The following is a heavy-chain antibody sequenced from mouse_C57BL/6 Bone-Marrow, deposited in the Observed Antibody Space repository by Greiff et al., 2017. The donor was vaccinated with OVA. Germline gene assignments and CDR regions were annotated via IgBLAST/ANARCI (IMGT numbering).Heavy chain of an antibody. CDR2: IHPNSGST. CDR3: ARRYSNYRYYAMDY. CDR1: GYTFTSYW. J-gene: IGHJ4*01. V-gene: IGHV1-64*01. Sequence: QVQLQQPGAELVKPGASVKLSCKASGYTFTSYWMHWVKQRPGQGLEWIGMIHPNSGSTNYNEKFKSKATLTVDKSSSTAYMQLSSLTSEDSAVYYCARRYSNYRYYAMDYWGQGTSVTVSS. D-gene: IGHD2-5*01.